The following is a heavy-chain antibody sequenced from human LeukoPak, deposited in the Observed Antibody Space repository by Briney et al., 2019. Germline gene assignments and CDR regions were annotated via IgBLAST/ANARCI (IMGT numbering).Heavy chain of an antibody. CDR1: GFTFSSYA. D-gene: IGHD3-16*01. V-gene: IGHV3-23*01. CDR3: AKVQVGAFDI. CDR2: LSGSGGST. Sequence: GGSLRLSCAASGFTFSSYAMSWVRQAPGKGLEWVSALSGSGGSTYDADFVKGRFTNSRDNSKNTLYLQMNSLRAEDTAVYYCAKVQVGAFDIWGQGTMVTVSS. J-gene: IGHJ3*02.